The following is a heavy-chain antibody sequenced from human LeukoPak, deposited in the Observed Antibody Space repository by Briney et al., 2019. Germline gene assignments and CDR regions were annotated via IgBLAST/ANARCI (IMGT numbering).Heavy chain of an antibody. CDR2: VFHTGSP. Sequence: SETLSLTCTVSNFSVSSHYYWGWIRPPPGKGLEWIGAVFHTGSPYYNPSLKSRVTISIDTSKKQFSLDLSSVTAADTAIYYCARLSYGYDPYFFDYWGHGTLVTVSS. D-gene: IGHD5-12*01. CDR3: ARLSYGYDPYFFDY. V-gene: IGHV4-38-2*02. J-gene: IGHJ4*01. CDR1: NFSVSSHYY.